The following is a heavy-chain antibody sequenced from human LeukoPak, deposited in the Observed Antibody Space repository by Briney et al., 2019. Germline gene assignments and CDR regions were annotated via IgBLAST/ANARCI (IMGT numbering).Heavy chain of an antibody. CDR1: GYTFTSYY. CDR3: ARDSSSWHGGIDY. CDR2: INPSGGST. J-gene: IGHJ4*02. V-gene: IGHV1-46*01. Sequence: ASVKVSCKASGYTFTSYYMHWVPQAPGQGLEWMGIINPSGGSTSYAQKFQGRVTMTRDMSTSTVYMELSSLRSEDTAVYYCARDSSSWHGGIDYWGQGTLVTVSS. D-gene: IGHD6-13*01.